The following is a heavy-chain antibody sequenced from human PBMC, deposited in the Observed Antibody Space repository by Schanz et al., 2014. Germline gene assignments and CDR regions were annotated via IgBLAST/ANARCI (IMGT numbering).Heavy chain of an antibody. V-gene: IGHV3-7*01. CDR2: IKQDGSEK. J-gene: IGHJ6*02. CDR1: GFTFSSYW. CDR3: ASSSYRLLSYYYAMDV. D-gene: IGHD1-26*01. Sequence: EVLLVESGGGLVQPGGSLRLSCAASGFTFSSYWMSWVRQAPGKGLEWVAKIKQDGSEKYYVDSVKGRFTPSRDNAKNSLYLQMNSLRAEDTAVYYCASSSYRLLSYYYAMDVWGQGTTVTVSS.